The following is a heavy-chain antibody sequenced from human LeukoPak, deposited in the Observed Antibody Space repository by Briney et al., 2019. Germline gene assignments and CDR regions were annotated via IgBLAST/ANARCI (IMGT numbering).Heavy chain of an antibody. CDR3: ARLGYNDYVNY. V-gene: IGHV4-34*01. D-gene: IGHD5-12*01. J-gene: IGHJ4*02. Sequence: SETLSLTCAVYGGSFSGYYWSWIRQPLGKGLEWIGEINHSGSTNYNPSLKSRVTISVDTSKNQFSLKLSSVTAADTAMYYCARLGYNDYVNYWGQGTLVTVSS. CDR2: INHSGST. CDR1: GGSFSGYY.